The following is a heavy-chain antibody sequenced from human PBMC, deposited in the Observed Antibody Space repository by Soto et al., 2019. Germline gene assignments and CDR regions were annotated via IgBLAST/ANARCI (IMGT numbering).Heavy chain of an antibody. V-gene: IGHV1-2*04. J-gene: IGHJ4*02. D-gene: IGHD2-8*01. Sequence: GASVKVSCKASGYTLTGYYMHWVRQAPGQGLEWMGWINPNSGGTNYAQKFQGWVTMTRDTSISTAYMELSRLRADDTAVYYCARGGSMADHEDIVLMVYGAGSFDYWGQGTLITAPQ. CDR3: ARGGSMADHEDIVLMVYGAGSFDY. CDR2: INPNSGGT. CDR1: GYTLTGYY.